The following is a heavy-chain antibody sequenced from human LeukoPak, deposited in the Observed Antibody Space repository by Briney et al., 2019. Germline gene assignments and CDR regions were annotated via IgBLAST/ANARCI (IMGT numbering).Heavy chain of an antibody. Sequence: GGSLRLSCAASGFTFSSYSMNWVRQAPGKGLEWVSSISSSSSYIYYADSVKGRFTISRDSAKNLLYLQMNSLRAEDTAVYYCAREGWDSGYPFDYWGQGTLVTVSS. CDR1: GFTFSSYS. V-gene: IGHV3-21*01. CDR2: ISSSSSYI. CDR3: AREGWDSGYPFDY. J-gene: IGHJ4*02. D-gene: IGHD3-22*01.